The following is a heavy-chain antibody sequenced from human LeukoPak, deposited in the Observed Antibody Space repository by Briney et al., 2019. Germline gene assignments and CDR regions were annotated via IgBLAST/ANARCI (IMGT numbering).Heavy chain of an antibody. V-gene: IGHV1-18*01. Sequence: ASVKVSCKASGYTFTSYGISWVRQAPGQGLEWMGWISAYNGNTNYAQKLQGRVTMTTDTSTSTAYMELRSLRSDDTAVYYCARDLLIFGVAPDAFDIWGQGTMVTVSS. CDR2: ISAYNGNT. CDR1: GYTFTSYG. D-gene: IGHD3-3*02. CDR3: ARDLLIFGVAPDAFDI. J-gene: IGHJ3*02.